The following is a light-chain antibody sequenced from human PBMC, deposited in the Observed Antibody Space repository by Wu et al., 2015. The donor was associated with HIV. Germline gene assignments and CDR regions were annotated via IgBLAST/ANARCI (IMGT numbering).Light chain of an antibody. J-gene: IGKJ2*03. CDR3: QQYDRLKS. CDR1: QSVNNW. V-gene: IGKV1-5*03. Sequence: DIQMTQSPSTLSASVGDRVTITCRASQSVNNWLAWYQQKPGKAPQLLIYDASTLEWGVPSRLSGSGSGTEFSLTINSLQPDDFATYYCQQYDRLKSFGQGTKLEI. CDR2: DAS.